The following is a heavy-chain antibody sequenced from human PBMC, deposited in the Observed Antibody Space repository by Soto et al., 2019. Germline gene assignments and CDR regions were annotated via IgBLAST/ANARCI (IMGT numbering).Heavy chain of an antibody. Sequence: QVQLQESGPGLVKPSQTLSLTCSVSGGSVSSGVHYWSWIRQPPGKGLEWIGYVYYTGSTYYNPSLESRVTIALDTSKNQFSLKMNSVTASDAAVYYCATESSGSSPLHFDFWGQGALVTVSS. CDR2: VYYTGST. V-gene: IGHV4-30-4*01. J-gene: IGHJ4*02. CDR1: GGSVSSGVHY. D-gene: IGHD6-19*01. CDR3: ATESSGSSPLHFDF.